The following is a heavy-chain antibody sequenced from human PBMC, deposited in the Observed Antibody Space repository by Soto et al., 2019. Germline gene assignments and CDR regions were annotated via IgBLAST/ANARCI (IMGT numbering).Heavy chain of an antibody. CDR3: TTDYGANSGSYSLPYFDY. Sequence: PGGSLRLSCAASGFTFSNAWMSWVRQAPGKGLEWVGRIKSKTDGGTTDYAAPVKGRFTISRDDSKNTLYLQMNSLKTEDTAVYYCTTDYGANSGSYSLPYFDYWGQGTLVT. CDR1: GFTFSNAW. CDR2: IKSKTDGGTT. D-gene: IGHD1-26*01. J-gene: IGHJ4*02. V-gene: IGHV3-15*01.